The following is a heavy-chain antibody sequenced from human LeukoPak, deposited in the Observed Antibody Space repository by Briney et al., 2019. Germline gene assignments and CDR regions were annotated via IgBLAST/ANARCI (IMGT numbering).Heavy chain of an antibody. CDR1: GFTFSSYG. D-gene: IGHD6-13*01. CDR3: ARDQWGYSSSWTGGY. CDR2: IWYDGSNK. V-gene: IGHV3-33*01. J-gene: IGHJ4*02. Sequence: GGSLRLSCAASGFTFSSYGMHWVRQAPGKGPEWVAVIWYDGSNKYYADSVKGRFTISRDNSKNTLYLQMNSLRAEDTAVYYCARDQWGYSSSWTGGYWGQGTLVTVSS.